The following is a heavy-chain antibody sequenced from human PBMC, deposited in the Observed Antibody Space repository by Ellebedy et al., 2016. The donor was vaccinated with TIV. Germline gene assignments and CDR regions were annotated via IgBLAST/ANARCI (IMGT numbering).Heavy chain of an antibody. Sequence: SETLSLTCTVSGGSISSSSYYWGWIRQPPGKGLEWIGYIYYSGSTYYNPSLRSRVTISVDTSKNQFSLKLSSVTAADTAVYYCARAGIQLWSRWVDYWGQGTLVTVSS. J-gene: IGHJ4*02. CDR1: GGSISSSSYY. CDR2: IYYSGST. V-gene: IGHV4-39*07. D-gene: IGHD5-18*01. CDR3: ARAGIQLWSRWVDY.